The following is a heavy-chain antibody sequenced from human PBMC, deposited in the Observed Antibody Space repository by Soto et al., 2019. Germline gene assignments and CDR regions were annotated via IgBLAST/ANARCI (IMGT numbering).Heavy chain of an antibody. J-gene: IGHJ4*02. CDR2: IWYDGSKT. CDR1: GVAFSGYG. D-gene: IGHD4-17*01. CDR3: VRDPATVNSYFDY. Sequence: QVQLVESGGGVVQVGGSLRLSCAASGVAFSGYGMHWVRQAPGKGLEWVALIWYDGSKTYHADSVKGRFAISRDDSKSTLFLQMSSLRVDDTAVYYSVRDPATVNSYFDYWGQGALVTVSS. V-gene: IGHV3-33*01.